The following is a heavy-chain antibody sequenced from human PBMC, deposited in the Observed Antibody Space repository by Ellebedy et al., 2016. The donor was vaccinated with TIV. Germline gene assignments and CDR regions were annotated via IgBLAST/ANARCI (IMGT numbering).Heavy chain of an antibody. J-gene: IGHJ4*02. CDR2: ISNTGGRT. Sequence: PGGSLRLSCAASGFTFSSYAMSWVRQAPGKGLEWVSTISNTGGRTYYADSVEGRFTISRDNSKKTLYLQMNSLRAEDTAVYYCAKDDEYYYDSSGNYYPAYWGQGTLVTVSS. CDR1: GFTFSSYA. V-gene: IGHV3-23*01. CDR3: AKDDEYYYDSSGNYYPAY. D-gene: IGHD3-22*01.